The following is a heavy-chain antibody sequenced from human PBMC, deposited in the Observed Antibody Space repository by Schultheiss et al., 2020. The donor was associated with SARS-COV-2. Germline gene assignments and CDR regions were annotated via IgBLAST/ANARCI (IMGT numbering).Heavy chain of an antibody. CDR1: GGTFSSYG. V-gene: IGHV1-18*01. CDR2: ISAYNGNT. D-gene: IGHD6-13*01. CDR3: AKDQVIAALGWFDP. J-gene: IGHJ5*02. Sequence: ASVKVSCKASGGTFSSYGISWVRQAPGQGLEWMGWISAYNGNTNYAQKLQGRVTMTRNTSISTAYMELSSLRSEDTAVYYCAKDQVIAALGWFDPWGQGTLVTVSS.